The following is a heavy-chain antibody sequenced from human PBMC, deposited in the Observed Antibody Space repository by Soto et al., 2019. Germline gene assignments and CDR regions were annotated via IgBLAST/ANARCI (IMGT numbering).Heavy chain of an antibody. CDR2: MNPNSGNT. J-gene: IGHJ6*02. V-gene: IGHV1-8*01. D-gene: IGHD5-18*01. Sequence: GASVKVSCKASGYTFTSYDINWVRQATGQGLEWMGWMNPNSGNTGYAQKFQGRVTMTRNTSISTAYMELSSLRSEDTAVYYCARDNVDTGPIGMDVWGQGTTVTVSS. CDR1: GYTFTSYD. CDR3: ARDNVDTGPIGMDV.